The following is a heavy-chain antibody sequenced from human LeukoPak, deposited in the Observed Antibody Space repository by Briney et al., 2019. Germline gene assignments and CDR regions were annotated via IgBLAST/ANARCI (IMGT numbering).Heavy chain of an antibody. CDR2: VNSDGSSI. J-gene: IGHJ5*02. CDR1: GFTSSSYW. Sequence: TGGSLRLSCAASGFTSSSYWMHWVRQAPGKGLVWVSRVNSDGSSINYADSEKGRFTISRDNAKNTLYLQMNSLRAEDAAVYYCARGRGPYGWFDPWGQGTLVTVSS. CDR3: ARGRGPYGWFDP. D-gene: IGHD3-10*01. V-gene: IGHV3-74*01.